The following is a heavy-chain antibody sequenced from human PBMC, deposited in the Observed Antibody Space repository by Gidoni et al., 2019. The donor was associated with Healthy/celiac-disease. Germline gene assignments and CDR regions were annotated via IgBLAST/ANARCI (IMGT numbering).Heavy chain of an antibody. CDR1: GFTFSSYR. Sequence: EVQLVESGGGLVQPGGSLRLSCAAPGFTFSSYRMNWVRQAPGKGLELVSYISSSSSTIYYADSVKGRFTISRDNAKNSLYLQMNSLRAEDTAVYYCARDGPDIVVVPAANAFDIWGQGTMVTVSS. J-gene: IGHJ3*02. CDR3: ARDGPDIVVVPAANAFDI. V-gene: IGHV3-48*01. CDR2: ISSSSSTI. D-gene: IGHD2-2*01.